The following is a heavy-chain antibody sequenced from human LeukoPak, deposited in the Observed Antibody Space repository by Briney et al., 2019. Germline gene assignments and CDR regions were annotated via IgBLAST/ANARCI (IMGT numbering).Heavy chain of an antibody. CDR3: AKVRRGYSYDIDY. V-gene: IGHV3-30*18. CDR2: ISYDGSNK. J-gene: IGHJ4*02. Sequence: PGGSLRLSCAASGFTFSSYGMHWVRQAPGKGLEWVAVISYDGSNKYYADSVKGRFTNSRDNSKNTLYLQMNSLRAEDTAVYYCAKVRRGYSYDIDYWGQGTLVTVSS. D-gene: IGHD5-18*01. CDR1: GFTFSSYG.